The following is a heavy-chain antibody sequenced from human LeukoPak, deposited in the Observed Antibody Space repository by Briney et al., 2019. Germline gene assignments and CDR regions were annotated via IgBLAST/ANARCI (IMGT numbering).Heavy chain of an antibody. J-gene: IGHJ3*02. CDR2: IRSKAYGGTT. Sequence: GGSLRLSCAASGFTFSNYNMNWVRQAPGKGLEWVGFIRSKAYGGTTKNAASVKGRFTISRDDSRSIAYLQMNSLKTEDTAVYYCTRRYNYDSSGYYYGRDAFDIWGQGTMVTGSS. CDR3: TRRYNYDSSGYYYGRDAFDI. D-gene: IGHD3-22*01. V-gene: IGHV3-49*04. CDR1: GFTFSNYN.